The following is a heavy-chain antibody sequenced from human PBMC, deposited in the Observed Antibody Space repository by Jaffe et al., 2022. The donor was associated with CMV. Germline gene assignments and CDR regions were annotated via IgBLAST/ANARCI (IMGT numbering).Heavy chain of an antibody. CDR1: GFSFSTFD. J-gene: IGHJ4*02. D-gene: IGHD6-19*01. Sequence: EVQLLESGGGFVQPGGSVRLSCAASGFSFSTFDMSWVRQAPGKGLEWVSALRGSGSATYYADSMKGRFTISRDISKNTLYLQMNSLRAEDTAVYYCTKGAWLDFWGQGTLVTVSS. CDR3: TKGAWLDF. CDR2: LRGSGSAT. V-gene: IGHV3-23*01.